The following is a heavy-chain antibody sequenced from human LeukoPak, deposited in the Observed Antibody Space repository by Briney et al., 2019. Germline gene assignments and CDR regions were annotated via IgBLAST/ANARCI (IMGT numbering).Heavy chain of an antibody. CDR1: GGPISSYY. D-gene: IGHD6-13*01. Sequence: SETLSLTCTVSGGPISSYYWSWIRQPPGKGLEWIGYIYYSGSTNYNPSLKRRVTISVDTSKNQFSLKLSSVTAADTAVYYCARSIAAALHFAYWGQGRLVTVSS. V-gene: IGHV4-59*08. J-gene: IGHJ4*02. CDR2: IYYSGST. CDR3: ARSIAAALHFAY.